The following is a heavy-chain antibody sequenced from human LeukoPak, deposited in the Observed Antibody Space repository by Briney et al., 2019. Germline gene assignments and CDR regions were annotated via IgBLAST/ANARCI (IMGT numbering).Heavy chain of an antibody. Sequence: PGGSLRLSCAASGFTFSNSLMNWVRQAPGKGLEWVANIKQDGSEKYYVDSVKGRFTISRDNAKNSLFLQMNSLRAEDTAVYYCAREDSDWGQGTLVTVAS. CDR2: IKQDGSEK. D-gene: IGHD2-15*01. V-gene: IGHV3-7*01. CDR1: GFTFSNSL. CDR3: AREDSD. J-gene: IGHJ4*02.